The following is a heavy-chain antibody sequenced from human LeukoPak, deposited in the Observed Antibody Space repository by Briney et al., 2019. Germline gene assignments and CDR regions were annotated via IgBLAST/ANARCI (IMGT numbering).Heavy chain of an antibody. J-gene: IGHJ4*02. CDR2: NYHSGST. CDR1: GGSISSGGYS. V-gene: IGHV4-30-2*01. D-gene: IGHD3-22*01. Sequence: PSQTLSLTCAVSGGSISSGGYSWSWIRQPPGKGLEWIGYNYHSGSTYYNPSLKSRVTISVDRSKNQFSLKLSSVTAADTAVYYCARGYYYDSSGYYYFDYWGQGTLVTVSS. CDR3: ARGYYYDSSGYYYFDY.